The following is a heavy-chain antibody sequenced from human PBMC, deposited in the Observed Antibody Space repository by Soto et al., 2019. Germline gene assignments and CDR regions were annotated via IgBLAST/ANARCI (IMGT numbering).Heavy chain of an antibody. Sequence: ASVKVSCKISGHTLTEFSIHWVRQAPGKGLEWVSAISGSGGSTYYADSVKGRFTISRDNSKNTLYLQMNSLRAEDTAVYYCAKDLEGYSSSWYGNWFDPWGQGTLVTVSS. D-gene: IGHD6-13*01. V-gene: IGHV3-23*01. CDR2: ISGSGGST. CDR1: GHTLTEFS. J-gene: IGHJ5*02. CDR3: AKDLEGYSSSWYGNWFDP.